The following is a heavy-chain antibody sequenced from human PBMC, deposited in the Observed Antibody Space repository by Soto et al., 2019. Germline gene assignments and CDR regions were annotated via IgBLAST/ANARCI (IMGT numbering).Heavy chain of an antibody. CDR2: INPNSGDT. CDR3: ARVRTYYDSSGSLDY. V-gene: IGHV1-2*02. J-gene: IGHJ4*02. CDR1: GYTFTGYF. Sequence: ASVKVSCKSSGYTFTGYFMHWVRQAPGQGLEWMGWINPNSGDTKYTQKFQGRVTMTRDMSISTAYMELRRLTSDDTAVYYCARVRTYYDSSGSLDYWGQGTLVTVSS. D-gene: IGHD3-22*01.